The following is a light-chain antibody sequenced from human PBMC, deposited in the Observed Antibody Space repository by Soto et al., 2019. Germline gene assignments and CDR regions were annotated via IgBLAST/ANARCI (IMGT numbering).Light chain of an antibody. Sequence: QSPLSQPASVSGSPGNSITISCTGTSSDVGGYNYVSWYQQHPGKAPKLMIYEVSNRPSGVSSRFSGSKSGNTASLTISGLQAEDQDDYYCSSYTSSSYYVFGTGTKVTV. CDR2: EVS. CDR1: SSDVGGYNY. V-gene: IGLV2-14*01. J-gene: IGLJ1*01. CDR3: SSYTSSSYYV.